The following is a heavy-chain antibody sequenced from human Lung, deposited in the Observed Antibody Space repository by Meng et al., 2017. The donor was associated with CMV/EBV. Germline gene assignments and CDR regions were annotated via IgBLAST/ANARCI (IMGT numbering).Heavy chain of an antibody. D-gene: IGHD2-8*02. Sequence: FIDYDINGVRQASGQGLEWMGWMNPNSGNTGYAQNFQGRLSMTISTSTSTAYMELNSLRSEDTAVYYCTRDGHTGRHGWRYDTGWFDPWGQGTLVTVSS. CDR2: MNPNSGNT. J-gene: IGHJ5*02. CDR1: FIDYD. V-gene: IGHV1-8*01. CDR3: TRDGHTGRHGWRYDTGWFDP.